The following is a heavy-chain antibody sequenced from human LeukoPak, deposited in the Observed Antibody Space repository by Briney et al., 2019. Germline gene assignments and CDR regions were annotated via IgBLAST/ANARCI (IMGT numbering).Heavy chain of an antibody. J-gene: IGHJ4*02. CDR2: ISDSGYTV. CDR3: ARNFDS. V-gene: IGHV3-48*03. Sequence: PGGSLRLSCAASGFMFSSYAMNWARQAPGKGLEWVSKISDSGYTVDYADSVKGRFTISRDNAKNSLYLQMNSLRAEDTAVYYCARNFDSWGQGTLVTVSS. CDR1: GFMFSSYA.